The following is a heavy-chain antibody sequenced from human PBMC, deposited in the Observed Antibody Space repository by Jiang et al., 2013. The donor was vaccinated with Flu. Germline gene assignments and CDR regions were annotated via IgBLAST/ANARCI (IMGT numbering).Heavy chain of an antibody. CDR2: INPNSGGT. V-gene: IGHV1-2*02. J-gene: IGHJ3*02. D-gene: IGHD1-26*01. CDR3: ARGGRSGSYSSAAFDI. Sequence: EWMGWINPNSGGTNYAQKFQGRVTMTRDTSISTAYMELSRLRSDDTAVYYCARGGRSGSYSSAAFDIWGQGTMVTVSS.